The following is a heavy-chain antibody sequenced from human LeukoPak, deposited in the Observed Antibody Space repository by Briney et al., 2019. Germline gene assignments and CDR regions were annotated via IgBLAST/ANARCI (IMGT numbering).Heavy chain of an antibody. D-gene: IGHD3-10*01. CDR3: ARSQNYYGSGDY. CDR2: IYYTGKT. Sequence: SETLSLTCTVSGDSVSNGNYYWSWLRQPPGKALEWIGYIYYTGKTYYNPSLEGRVTILVDTSRNHFSVKLSSVTAADTAVYYCARSQNYYGSGDYWSQGTLVTVTS. J-gene: IGHJ4*02. CDR1: GDSVSNGNYY. V-gene: IGHV4-61*03.